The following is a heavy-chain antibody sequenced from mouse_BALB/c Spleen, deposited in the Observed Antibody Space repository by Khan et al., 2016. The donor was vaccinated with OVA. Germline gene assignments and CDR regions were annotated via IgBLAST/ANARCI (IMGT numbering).Heavy chain of an antibody. V-gene: IGHV2-6-4*01. J-gene: IGHJ1*01. CDR2: IWIGGSA. CDR1: GFSLSRYS. Sequence: QVQLKESGPGLVAPSQSLSITCTVSGFSLSRYSVHWVRQPPGKGLEWLGIIWIGGSAAYNSPLKSRLSISKDNSKSQVFLKMNSLQTDGTSMYYCARNRDGGSYWYFDVWGAGTTVTVSS. CDR3: ARNRDGGSYWYFDV. D-gene: IGHD3-3*01.